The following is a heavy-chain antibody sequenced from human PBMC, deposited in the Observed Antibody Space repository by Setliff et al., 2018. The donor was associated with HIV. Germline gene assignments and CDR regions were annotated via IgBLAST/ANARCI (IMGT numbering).Heavy chain of an antibody. CDR3: ARRLGATVFYYFDY. Sequence: PSETLSLTCTVSGGSISSHFWSWIRQPPGKGLEWIGTVSYGGSTNYNPSLKSRVTISVGTSENQFSLKLSSVTAADTAVYYCARRLGATVFYYFDYWGQGTLVTVSS. J-gene: IGHJ4*02. V-gene: IGHV4-59*11. D-gene: IGHD3-16*01. CDR2: VSYGGST. CDR1: GGSISSHF.